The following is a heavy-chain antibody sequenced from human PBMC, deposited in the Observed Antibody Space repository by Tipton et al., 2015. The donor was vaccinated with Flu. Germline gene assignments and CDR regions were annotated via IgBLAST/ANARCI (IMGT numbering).Heavy chain of an antibody. J-gene: IGHJ1*01. CDR1: GGSISSGSYY. CDR2: IYTSGST. CDR3: ARTHDYGEPGGQH. Sequence: TLSLTCTVSGGSISSGSYYRSWIRQPAGKGLEWIGRIYTSGSTNYNPSLKSRVTISVDTSKNQFSLKLSSVTAADTAVYCCARTHDYGEPGGQHWGQGTLVTVSS. D-gene: IGHD4-17*01. V-gene: IGHV4-61*02.